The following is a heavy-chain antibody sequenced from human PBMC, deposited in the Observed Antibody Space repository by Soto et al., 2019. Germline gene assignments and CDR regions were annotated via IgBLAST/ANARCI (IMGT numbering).Heavy chain of an antibody. J-gene: IGHJ6*03. CDR2: ISRSSGST. V-gene: IGHV3-23*01. Sequence: DVQLLESGGGLVQPGGSLRLSCAASGFTFSSYFMTWVRQAPGKGLEWVSSISRSSGSTYYADSVRGRFTISRDNSKNTLYPQMNSLRAEDTAVYYCARGSFYYYMAVWGKGTTVTVSS. CDR1: GFTFSSYF. CDR3: ARGSFYYYMAV.